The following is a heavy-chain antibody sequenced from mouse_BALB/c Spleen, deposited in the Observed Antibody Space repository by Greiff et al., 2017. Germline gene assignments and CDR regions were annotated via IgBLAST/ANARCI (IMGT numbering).Heavy chain of an antibody. CDR3: NAIYGNYVGFDY. J-gene: IGHJ2*01. V-gene: IGHV14-4*02. D-gene: IGHD2-1*01. Sequence: VQLQQSGAELVRSGASVKLSCTASGFNIKDYYMHWVKQRPEQGLEWIGWIDPENGDTEYAPKFQGKATMTADTSSNTAYLQLSSLTSEDTAVYYCNAIYGNYVGFDYWGQGTTLTVSS. CDR1: GFNIKDYY. CDR2: IDPENGDT.